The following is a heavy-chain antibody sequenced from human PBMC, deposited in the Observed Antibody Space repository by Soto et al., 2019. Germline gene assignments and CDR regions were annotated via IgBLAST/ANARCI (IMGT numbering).Heavy chain of an antibody. CDR1: GGTFSSYT. Sequence: SVKVSCKASGGTFSSYTLSWVRQAPGQGLEWMGRIIPILGIANYAQRFQGRVTITADKSTSTAYMELSSLRSEDTAVYYCARDSAFIAAAVRSDPWGQGTLVTVSS. J-gene: IGHJ5*02. CDR3: ARDSAFIAAAVRSDP. D-gene: IGHD6-13*01. CDR2: IIPILGIA. V-gene: IGHV1-69*04.